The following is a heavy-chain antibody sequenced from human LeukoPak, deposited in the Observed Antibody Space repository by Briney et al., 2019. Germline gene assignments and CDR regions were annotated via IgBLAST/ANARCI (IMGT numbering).Heavy chain of an antibody. CDR1: GGSISNSSFY. CDR2: IYYGGNT. J-gene: IGHJ4*02. Sequence: PSETLSLTCSVSGGSISNSSFYWGWVRQPPGKGLGWIGSIYYGGNTYYKPSLKSRVTISVDTSKNQFSLKLSSVTAADTAVYYCATDPTYDNSGFPFDYWGQGTLVTVSS. CDR3: ATDPTYDNSGFPFDY. V-gene: IGHV4-39*01. D-gene: IGHD3-22*01.